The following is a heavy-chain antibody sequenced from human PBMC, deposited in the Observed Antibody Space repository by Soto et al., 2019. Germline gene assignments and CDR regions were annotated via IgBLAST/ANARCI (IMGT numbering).Heavy chain of an antibody. V-gene: IGHV4-39*02. CDR1: GGSISSSSYY. CDR3: ATQEVGGSYVYTFDP. D-gene: IGHD1-26*01. Sequence: QLQLQESGPGLVKPSETLSLTCTVSGGSISSSSYYWGWIRQPPGKGLEWIGSIYYSGSTYYNPSLKSRVPISVDTSKTHFSLKLSSVTAADTAVYYCATQEVGGSYVYTFDPWGQGTLVTVSS. CDR2: IYYSGST. J-gene: IGHJ5*02.